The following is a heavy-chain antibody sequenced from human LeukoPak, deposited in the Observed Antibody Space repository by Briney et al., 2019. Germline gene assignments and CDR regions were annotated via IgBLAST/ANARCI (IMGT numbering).Heavy chain of an antibody. CDR2: ISYDGSNK. D-gene: IGHD2-2*01. CDR1: GFTFSSYA. V-gene: IGHV3-30*04. J-gene: IGHJ4*02. Sequence: PGGSLRLSCAASGFTFSSYAMHWVRQAPGKGLEWVAVISYDGSNKYYADSVKGRFTISRDNSKNTLYLQMNSLRAEDTAVYYCARGTVIWVVVPAAMVHWGQGTLVTVSS. CDR3: ARGTVIWVVVPAAMVH.